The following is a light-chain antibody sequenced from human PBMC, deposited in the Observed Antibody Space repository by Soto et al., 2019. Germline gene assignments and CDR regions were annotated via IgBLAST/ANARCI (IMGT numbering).Light chain of an antibody. CDR3: SSYTTSNTRQIV. Sequence: VLTQPASVSGSPGQSITISCTGTSSDVVGYNYVSWYQHHPGKAPKLMIFDVSNRPSGISNRFSGSKSGNTASLTISGLQPEDEADYYCSSYTTSNTRQIVFGTGPKVTVL. CDR2: DVS. V-gene: IGLV2-14*03. CDR1: SSDVVGYNY. J-gene: IGLJ1*01.